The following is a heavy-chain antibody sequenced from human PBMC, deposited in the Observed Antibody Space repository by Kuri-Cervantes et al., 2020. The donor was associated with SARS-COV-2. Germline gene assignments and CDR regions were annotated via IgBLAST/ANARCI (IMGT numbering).Heavy chain of an antibody. CDR3: ARVSYGDAFDI. CDR2: IYHSGST. Sequence: SETLSLTCTVSGYSISSGYYWGWIRQPPGKGLEWIGSIYHSGSTYYNPSLKSRVTISVDTPKNQFSLKLSSVTAADTAVYYCARVSYGDAFDIWGQGTMVTVSS. V-gene: IGHV4-38-2*02. J-gene: IGHJ3*02. CDR1: GYSISSGYY. D-gene: IGHD4-17*01.